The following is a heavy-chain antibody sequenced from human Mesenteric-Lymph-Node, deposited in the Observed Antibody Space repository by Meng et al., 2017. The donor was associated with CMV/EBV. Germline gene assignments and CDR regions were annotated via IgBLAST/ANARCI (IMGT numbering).Heavy chain of an antibody. CDR1: GGSFSGDY. D-gene: IGHD3-9*01. CDR2: INHSGST. J-gene: IGHJ4*02. V-gene: IGHV4-34*01. Sequence: QGQYNQWVVGLLKPSETLSVTCAVDGGSFSGDYWNWIRQSPEKGLEWIGEINHSGSTTYNPSFTSRIIISVDTSTNQISLNMSSVTAADTAVYYCARGSSYDILTGYFDYWGQGALVTVSS. CDR3: ARGSSYDILTGYFDY.